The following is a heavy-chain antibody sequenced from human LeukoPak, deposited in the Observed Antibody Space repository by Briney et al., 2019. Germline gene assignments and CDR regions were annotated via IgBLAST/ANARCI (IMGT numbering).Heavy chain of an antibody. Sequence: PGGSLRLSCAASGFTFSSYEMNWVRQAPGKGLEWVSYISSSGTTIYYADSVKGRFTISRDDAKDTLYLQMNSLRAEDTAVYYYARHVGAQDNWGQGTLVTVSS. D-gene: IGHD1-26*01. CDR1: GFTFSSYE. V-gene: IGHV3-48*03. CDR2: ISSSGTTI. CDR3: ARHVGAQDN. J-gene: IGHJ4*02.